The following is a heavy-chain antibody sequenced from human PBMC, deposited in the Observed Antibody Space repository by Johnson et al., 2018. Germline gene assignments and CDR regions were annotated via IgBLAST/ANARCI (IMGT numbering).Heavy chain of an antibody. CDR1: GFSFDDFA. V-gene: IGHV3-9*01. CDR2: ISWNSVNI. J-gene: IGHJ6*02. D-gene: IGHD2-2*01. CDR3: TRDSYQADLYYGMDV. Sequence: VQLVESGGGLVQPGRSLRLSCIASGFSFDDFAMYWVRQVPGKGLEWVSSISWNSVNIGYADSVKGRYTISRDNAENSLHLQMNRLRAEDTAVYFCTRDSYQADLYYGMDVWGHGTTVTVSS.